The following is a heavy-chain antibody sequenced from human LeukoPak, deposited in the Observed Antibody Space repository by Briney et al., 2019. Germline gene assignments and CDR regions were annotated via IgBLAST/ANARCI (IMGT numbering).Heavy chain of an antibody. J-gene: IGHJ4*02. CDR1: GGSFSGYY. V-gene: IGHV4-34*01. CDR2: INHSGST. CDR3: ARDRSGSYYRDY. Sequence: PSETLSLTCAVYGGSFSGYYWSWIRQPSGKGLEWIGEINHSGSTYYNPSLKSRVTISVDTSKNQFSLKLSSVTAADTAVYYCARDRSGSYYRDYWGQGTLVTVSS. D-gene: IGHD1-26*01.